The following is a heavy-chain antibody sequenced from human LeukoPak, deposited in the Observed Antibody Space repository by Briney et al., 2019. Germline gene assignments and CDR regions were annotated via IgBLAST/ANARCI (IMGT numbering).Heavy chain of an antibody. D-gene: IGHD4-11*01. CDR1: GYTFTSYG. Sequence: ASVKVSCKASGYTFTSYGISWVRQAPGQGLEWMGQINPGSGATDYAQEFQGRVTVTRDMSISTAYMELSSLTSDDTAVYYCTRGGADYWGQGTMVTVSS. CDR2: INPGSGAT. CDR3: TRGGADY. V-gene: IGHV1-2*06. J-gene: IGHJ3*01.